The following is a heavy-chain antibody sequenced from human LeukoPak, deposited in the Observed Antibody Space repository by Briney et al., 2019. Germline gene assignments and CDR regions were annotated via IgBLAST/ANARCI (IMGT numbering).Heavy chain of an antibody. CDR2: ISGSGGNT. CDR1: GFTFSSYA. V-gene: IGHV3-23*01. J-gene: IGHJ4*02. CDR3: ARGMSATSGYLELEY. D-gene: IGHD3-22*01. Sequence: GGSLRLSCAASGFTFSSYAMSWVRQSPGKGLEWVSAISGSGGNTYSADSAKGRCTISRDNSLQTLFLHMNSLRAEDTAVYYCARGMSATSGYLELEYWGQGALVTVST.